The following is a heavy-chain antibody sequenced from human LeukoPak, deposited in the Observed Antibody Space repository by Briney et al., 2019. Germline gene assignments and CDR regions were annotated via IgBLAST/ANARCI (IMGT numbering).Heavy chain of an antibody. CDR2: IIPIFGKA. J-gene: IGHJ5*02. D-gene: IGHD3-16*01. V-gene: IGHV1-69*13. CDR3: ARGIGAGGLNWFDP. CDR1: GGTFSSYA. Sequence: GASVKVSCKASGGTFSSYAISWVRQAPGQGLEWMGGIIPIFGKANYARKLQGRVTITADESTSTAYMELSSLRSEDTAVYYCARGIGAGGLNWFDPWGQGTQVTVSS.